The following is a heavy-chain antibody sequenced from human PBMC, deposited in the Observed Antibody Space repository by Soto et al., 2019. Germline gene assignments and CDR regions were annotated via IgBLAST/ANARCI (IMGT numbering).Heavy chain of an antibody. CDR3: AREGDYLGDGIDV. Sequence: QVQLQESGPGLVRPSETLSLICTVSGDSVSDKYWSWIRQPPGKGLEWIGQIYDPGSTNYNPSLKSRDTISVDTSKNQFSLELTSVTAADPAVDYCAREGDYLGDGIDVWGQGTTVTVSS. J-gene: IGHJ6*02. V-gene: IGHV4-59*02. CDR2: IYDPGST. CDR1: GDSVSDKY. D-gene: IGHD3-16*01.